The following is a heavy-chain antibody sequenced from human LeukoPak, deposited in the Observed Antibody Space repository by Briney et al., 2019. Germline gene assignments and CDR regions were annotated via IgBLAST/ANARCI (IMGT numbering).Heavy chain of an antibody. V-gene: IGHV3-7*03. CDR2: INQDGSRR. D-gene: IGHD6-19*01. J-gene: IGHJ4*02. Sequence: PGGSLRLSCAGSGFTFSSYWISWVRQAPGKGLEWVANINQDGSRRHYVDSVKGRFTISRDNAKNSLYLQMNSLRAEDTAFYYCAKGGRRQWGNFDYWGQGILVTVSS. CDR1: GFTFSSYW. CDR3: AKGGRRQWGNFDY.